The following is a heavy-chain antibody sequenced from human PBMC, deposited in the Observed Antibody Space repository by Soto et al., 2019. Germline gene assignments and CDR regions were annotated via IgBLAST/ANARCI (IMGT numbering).Heavy chain of an antibody. Sequence: ASVKVSCKASGYTFTNYYMHWVLQAPGQGLEWMGIIYPSGGSTRNAQKFQGRVTMTRDTSTSTVYMELSSLRSEDTAVYYCARDFSGTMDYWGRGNLVTGSS. D-gene: IGHD1-7*01. J-gene: IGHJ4*02. CDR3: ARDFSGTMDY. CDR1: GYTFTNYY. V-gene: IGHV1-46*01. CDR2: IYPSGGST.